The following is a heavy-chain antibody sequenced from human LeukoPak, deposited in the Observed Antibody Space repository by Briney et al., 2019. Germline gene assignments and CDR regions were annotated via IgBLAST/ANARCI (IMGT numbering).Heavy chain of an antibody. D-gene: IGHD6-13*01. Sequence: ASVKVSCKASGYTFTGYYMHWVRQAPGQGLEWMGRINPNSGGTNYAQKFQGRVTMTRDTSISTAYMELSRLRSDDTAVYYRARAKGLAAESEYFQHWGQGTLVTVSS. V-gene: IGHV1-2*06. CDR2: INPNSGGT. CDR3: ARAKGLAAESEYFQH. J-gene: IGHJ1*01. CDR1: GYTFTGYY.